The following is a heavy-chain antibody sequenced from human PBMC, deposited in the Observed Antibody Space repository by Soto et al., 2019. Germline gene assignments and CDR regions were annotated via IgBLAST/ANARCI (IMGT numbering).Heavy chain of an antibody. CDR2: INAGNGNT. Sequence: QVQLVQSGAEVKKPGASVKVSCKASGYTFTSYAMHWVRQAPGQRLEWMGWINAGNGNTKYSQKFQGRVTITRDTSASTAYMELSSLRSEDTAVYYCARGHLTIFGVVASITSYYFDYWGQGTLVTVSS. CDR1: GYTFTSYA. V-gene: IGHV1-3*01. D-gene: IGHD3-3*01. J-gene: IGHJ4*02. CDR3: ARGHLTIFGVVASITSYYFDY.